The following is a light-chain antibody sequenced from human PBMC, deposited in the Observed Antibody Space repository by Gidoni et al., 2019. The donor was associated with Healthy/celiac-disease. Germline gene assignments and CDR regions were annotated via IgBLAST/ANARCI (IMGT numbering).Light chain of an antibody. CDR1: QGISSY. V-gene: IGKV1-8*01. CDR3: QQYYSYPRLT. CDR2: AAS. J-gene: IGKJ4*01. Sequence: AIRVTQSPSSFSASTGDRVTIPCRASQGISSYLAWYQQKPGKAPKLLIYAASTLQSGVPPRFSGSGSGTDFTLTISCLQSEDFATYYCQQYYSYPRLTFGGGTKVEIK.